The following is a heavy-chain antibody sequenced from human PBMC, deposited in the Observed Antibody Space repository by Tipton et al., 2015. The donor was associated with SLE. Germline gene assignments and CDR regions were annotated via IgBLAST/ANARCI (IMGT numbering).Heavy chain of an antibody. V-gene: IGHV3-74*01. Sequence: SLRLSCAASGFTFSIHWMHWVRQAPGKGLVWVSRINGDGSSTGYADSVEGRSTISRDNAENSLSLQMNSPRAEDTAVYYCARSGSLPTRPNAFDIWGQGTMVTVSS. CDR1: GFTFSIHW. CDR3: ARSGSLPTRPNAFDI. CDR2: INGDGSST. D-gene: IGHD6-6*01. J-gene: IGHJ3*02.